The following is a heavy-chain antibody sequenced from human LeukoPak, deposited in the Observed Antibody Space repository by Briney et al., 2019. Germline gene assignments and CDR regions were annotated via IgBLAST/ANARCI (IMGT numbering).Heavy chain of an antibody. CDR2: IYTSGST. CDR3: ARDWEDYYGSGNWFDP. Sequence: SQTLSLTCTVPGGSISSGSYYWGWIRQPAGKGLEWIGRIYTSGSTNYNPSLKSRVTISVDTSKNPFSLKLSSVTAADTAVYYCARDWEDYYGSGNWFDPWGQGTLVTVSS. V-gene: IGHV4-61*02. J-gene: IGHJ5*02. CDR1: GGSISSGSYY. D-gene: IGHD3-10*01.